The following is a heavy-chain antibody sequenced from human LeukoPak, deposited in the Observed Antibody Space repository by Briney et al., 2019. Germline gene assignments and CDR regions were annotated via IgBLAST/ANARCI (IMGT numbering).Heavy chain of an antibody. V-gene: IGHV4-39*01. Sequence: SETLSLTCTVSGGSISSSSLYWGWIRQPPGRGLEWIGSIYYSGSTYYNPSLKSRVTMSVDTSKNQFSLKLSSVTAADTAVYYCARQTGAAGAFNYYYYYGMDVWGQGTTVTVSS. J-gene: IGHJ6*02. CDR3: ARQTGAAGAFNYYYYYGMDV. CDR1: GGSISSSSLY. D-gene: IGHD6-13*01. CDR2: IYYSGST.